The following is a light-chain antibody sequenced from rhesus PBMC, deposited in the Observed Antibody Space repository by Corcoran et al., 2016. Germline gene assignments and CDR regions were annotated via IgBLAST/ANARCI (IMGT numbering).Light chain of an antibody. V-gene: IGKV2-104*02. CDR2: EVS. J-gene: IGKJ4*01. Sequence: DIVMTQTPLSLPVTPGEPASISCRSSQSLLDSEDGNTYLDWYLQKPGLSPQLLIYEVSNRASGVPDRFSGSGSDTDFTLKISRVEAEDVGVYFCMQALEFPLTFGGGTKVEIK. CDR1: QSLLDSEDGNTY. CDR3: MQALEFPLT.